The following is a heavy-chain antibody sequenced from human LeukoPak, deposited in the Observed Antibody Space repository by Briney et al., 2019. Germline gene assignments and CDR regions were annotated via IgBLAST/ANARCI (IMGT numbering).Heavy chain of an antibody. D-gene: IGHD6-19*01. Sequence: GGSLRLSCAASGFTFDDYAVHWVRQAPGKGLEWVSGISWNSGSIGYADSVKGRFTISRDNAKNSLYLQMNSLRAENTALYYCAKVFGSSGWFDYWGQGTLVTVSS. CDR2: ISWNSGSI. CDR1: GFTFDDYA. J-gene: IGHJ4*02. V-gene: IGHV3-9*01. CDR3: AKVFGSSGWFDY.